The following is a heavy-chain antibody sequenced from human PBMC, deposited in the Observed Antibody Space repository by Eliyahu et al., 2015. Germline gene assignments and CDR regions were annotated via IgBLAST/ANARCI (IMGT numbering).Heavy chain of an antibody. CDR1: GFXLSXXRMC. J-gene: IGHJ4*02. CDR2: IDWEDDK. Sequence: QVTLRESGPALVKPTQNLTLTCTFSGFXLSXXRMCVTWIRQPPGKALEWLALIDWEDDKYYSTSLKTRLTISKDTSKNQVVLTMTNMDPVDTATYYCARMGGGGSCYSGWALDFWGQGTLVTVSS. V-gene: IGHV2-70*01. CDR3: ARMGGGGSCYSGWALDF. D-gene: IGHD2-15*01.